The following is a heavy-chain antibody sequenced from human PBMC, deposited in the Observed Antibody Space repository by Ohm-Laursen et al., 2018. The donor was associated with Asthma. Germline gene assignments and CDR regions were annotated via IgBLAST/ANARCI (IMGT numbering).Heavy chain of an antibody. J-gene: IGHJ3*02. Sequence: ASVKVSCKASGYTFTSYYMHWVRQAPGQGLEWMGIINPSGGSTSYAQKFQGRVTMTRDTSTSTVYMELSSLGSEDTAVYYCARDLGIFGVRYAFDIWGQGTMVTVSS. CDR3: ARDLGIFGVRYAFDI. CDR1: GYTFTSYY. D-gene: IGHD3-3*01. CDR2: INPSGGST. V-gene: IGHV1-46*01.